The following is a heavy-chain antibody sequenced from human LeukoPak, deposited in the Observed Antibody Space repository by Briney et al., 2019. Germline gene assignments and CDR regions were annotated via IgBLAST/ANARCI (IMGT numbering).Heavy chain of an antibody. V-gene: IGHV4-61*02. D-gene: IGHD1-7*01. CDR2: IYTSGST. CDR3: ARDPSMGWNLPGWFDR. J-gene: IGHJ5*02. CDR1: GGSISSGSYY. Sequence: PSQTLSLTCTVSGGSISSGSYYWSWIRQPAGKGLEWIGRIYTSGSTNYNPSLKSRATISVDTSKNQFSLKLSSVTAAGTAVYYWARDPSMGWNLPGWFDRWVQGTLVTVSS.